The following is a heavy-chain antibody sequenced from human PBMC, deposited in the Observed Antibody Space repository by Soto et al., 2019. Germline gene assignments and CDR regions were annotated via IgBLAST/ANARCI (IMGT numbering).Heavy chain of an antibody. CDR1: GYTFTGYY. V-gene: IGHV1-2*04. CDR2: INPNSGGT. J-gene: IGHJ5*02. Sequence: QVQLVQSGAEVKKPGASVKVSCKASGYTFTGYYMHWVRQAPGQGLEWMGWINPNSGGTNYARKFQGWVTMTRDTSISTAYKELSRLRSDDTAVYYCARDVRAMVRGVINRWFDPWGQGTLVTVSS. D-gene: IGHD3-10*01. CDR3: ARDVRAMVRGVINRWFDP.